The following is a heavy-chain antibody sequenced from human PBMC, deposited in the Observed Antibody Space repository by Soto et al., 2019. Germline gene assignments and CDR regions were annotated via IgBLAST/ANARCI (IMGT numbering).Heavy chain of an antibody. V-gene: IGHV4-61*01. J-gene: IGHJ6*02. D-gene: IGHD3-22*01. CDR2: IYYSGST. Sequence: PSETLCLTCTVSGGSVSSGSYYWSWIRQPPGKGLEWIGYIYYSGSTNYNPSLKSRVTISVDTSKSQFSLKLSSVTAADTAVYYCARDGKYYYDSSGYTLGYYYGMDVWGQGTTVTVSS. CDR1: GGSVSSGSYY. CDR3: ARDGKYYYDSSGYTLGYYYGMDV.